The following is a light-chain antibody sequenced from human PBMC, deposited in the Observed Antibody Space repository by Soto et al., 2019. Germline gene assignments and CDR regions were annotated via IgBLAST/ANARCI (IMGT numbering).Light chain of an antibody. J-gene: IGLJ2*01. CDR2: DVS. CDR3: CSYAGSYTLL. Sequence: QSALTQPRSVSGSPGQSVTISCTGTSRDVGGYNFVSWYQQHPGKAPKLMIYDVSKRPSGVPDRFSGSKSGNTASLTISGLQAEDEADYYCCSYAGSYTLLFGGGTKLTV. CDR1: SRDVGGYNF. V-gene: IGLV2-11*01.